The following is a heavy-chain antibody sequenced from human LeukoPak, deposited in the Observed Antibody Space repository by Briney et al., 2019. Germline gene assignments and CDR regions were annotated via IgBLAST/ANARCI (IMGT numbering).Heavy chain of an antibody. CDR3: AKGAPGHYYDSSGYYRDDAFDI. J-gene: IGHJ3*02. V-gene: IGHV3-23*01. Sequence: GGSLRLSCAASGFTFSSYAMNWVRQAPGKGLEWVSAISGSGGSTYYADSVKGRFTISRDNSKNTLYLQMNSLRAEDTAVYYCAKGAPGHYYDSSGYYRDDAFDIWGQGTMVTVPS. D-gene: IGHD3-22*01. CDR1: GFTFSSYA. CDR2: ISGSGGST.